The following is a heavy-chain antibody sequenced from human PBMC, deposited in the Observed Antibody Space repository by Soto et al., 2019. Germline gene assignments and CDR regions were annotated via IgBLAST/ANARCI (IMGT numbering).Heavy chain of an antibody. D-gene: IGHD2-2*01. V-gene: IGHV3-30*18. Sequence: VQLVESGGGVVQPGRSLRLSCAASGFIFNTYGMHWVRQAPGKGLEWVAVLSYDGSNKYYAGSVNGRLTISRDNSKNTLYLQMNSLRAEDMAVYYCAKGQHCSTTSCYFYFYGMDVWGQGTKVAVSS. CDR2: LSYDGSNK. CDR1: GFIFNTYG. CDR3: AKGQHCSTTSCYFYFYGMDV. J-gene: IGHJ6*02.